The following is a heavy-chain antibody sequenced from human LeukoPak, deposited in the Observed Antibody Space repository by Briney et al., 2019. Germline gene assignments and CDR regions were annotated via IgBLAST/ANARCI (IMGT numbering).Heavy chain of an antibody. J-gene: IGHJ6*03. V-gene: IGHV4-4*07. CDR3: ARLSTLTTVTSYYYYYYMDV. D-gene: IGHD4-17*01. CDR2: IYTRGTT. CDR1: VPSLSSYY. Sequence: PSETLSLTCTVSVPSLSSYYWRWIRQPAGRGLEWIGRIYTRGTTNYNPSLKGRVTMSVDPPKNQFALKLASVTAADPALLYCARLSTLTTVTSYYYYYYMDVWGKGTTVTISS.